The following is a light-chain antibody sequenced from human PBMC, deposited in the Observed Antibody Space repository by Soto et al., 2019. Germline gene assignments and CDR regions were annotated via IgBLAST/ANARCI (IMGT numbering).Light chain of an antibody. CDR3: QQYDYWPVT. CDR2: GAY. J-gene: IGKJ1*01. V-gene: IGKV3-15*01. Sequence: EIVMTQPPATLSVSPGDRATLSCRASQSVSSNLAWYQQKPGKPPRLLIYGAYNKETGIPARFSGSRSVTKFTLTISSLQSEDFAIYYCQQYDYWPVTFGQGTKV. CDR1: QSVSSN.